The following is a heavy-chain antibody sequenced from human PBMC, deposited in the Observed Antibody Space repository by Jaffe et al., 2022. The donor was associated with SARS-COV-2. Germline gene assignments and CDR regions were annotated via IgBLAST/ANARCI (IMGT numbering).Heavy chain of an antibody. CDR1: GFTFSSYG. V-gene: IGHV3-30*18. CDR3: AKESVLRFLEWLFDY. D-gene: IGHD3-3*01. Sequence: QVQLVESGGGVVQPGRSLRLSCAASGFTFSSYGMHWVRQAPGKGLEWVAVISYDGSNKYYADSVKGRFTISRDNSKNTLYLQMNSLRAEDTAVYYCAKESVLRFLEWLFDYWGQGTLVTVSS. J-gene: IGHJ4*02. CDR2: ISYDGSNK.